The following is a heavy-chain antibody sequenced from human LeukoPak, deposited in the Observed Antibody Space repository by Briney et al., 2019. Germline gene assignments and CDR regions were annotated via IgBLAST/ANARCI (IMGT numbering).Heavy chain of an antibody. D-gene: IGHD3-9*01. CDR1: RFTFSSYG. V-gene: IGHV3-23*01. CDR2: SSGGGT. Sequence: GGTLRLSCAASRFTFSSYGMSWVRQAPGKGLEWVSASSGGGTYYADSVKGRFTISRDNSKNTLYLQMNSLRAEDTAVYYCAKELGDYDINFDYWGQGALVTVSS. J-gene: IGHJ4*02. CDR3: AKELGDYDINFDY.